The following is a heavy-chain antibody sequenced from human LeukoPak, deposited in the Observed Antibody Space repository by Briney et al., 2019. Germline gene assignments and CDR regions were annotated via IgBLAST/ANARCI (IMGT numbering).Heavy chain of an antibody. J-gene: IGHJ4*02. CDR1: GFTFSSYA. Sequence: GGSLRLSCAASGFTFSSYAMHWVRQAPGKGLEWVAVISYDGSNKYYADSVKGRFTISRDNSKNTLYLQMNSLRAEDTAVYYCAKEHSGRNTIFCPDYWGQGTLVTVSS. V-gene: IGHV3-30-3*01. CDR3: AKEHSGRNTIFCPDY. D-gene: IGHD3-9*01. CDR2: ISYDGSNK.